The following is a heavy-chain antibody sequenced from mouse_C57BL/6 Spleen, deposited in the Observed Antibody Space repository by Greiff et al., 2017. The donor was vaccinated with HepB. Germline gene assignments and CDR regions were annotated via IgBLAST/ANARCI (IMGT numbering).Heavy chain of an antibody. Sequence: EVQLQQSGGGLVKPGGSLKLSCAASGFTFSSYAMSWVRQTPEKRLEWVATISDGGSYTYYPDNVKGRFTISRDNAKNNLYLQMSHLKSEDTAMYYCARPYGSSYVGYFDVWGTGTTVTVSS. CDR3: ARPYGSSYVGYFDV. D-gene: IGHD1-1*01. V-gene: IGHV5-4*01. CDR2: ISDGGSYT. J-gene: IGHJ1*03. CDR1: GFTFSSYA.